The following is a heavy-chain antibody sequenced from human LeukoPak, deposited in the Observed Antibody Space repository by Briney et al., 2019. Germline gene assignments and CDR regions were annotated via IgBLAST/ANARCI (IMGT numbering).Heavy chain of an antibody. D-gene: IGHD6-13*01. CDR3: ARSSPSSSSDYYGMDV. J-gene: IGHJ6*02. CDR2: IIPIFGTA. Sequence: SVTVSCKASGGTFSSYAISWVRQAPGQGLEWMGGIIPIFGTANYAQKFQGRVTITADESTSTAYMELSSLRSEDTAVYYCARSSPSSSSDYYGMDVWGQGTTVTVSS. V-gene: IGHV1-69*01. CDR1: GGTFSSYA.